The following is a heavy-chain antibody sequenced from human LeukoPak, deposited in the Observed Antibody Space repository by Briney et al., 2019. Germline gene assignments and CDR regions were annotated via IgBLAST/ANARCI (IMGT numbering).Heavy chain of an antibody. CDR3: ATVGLAPASLYGDYRGVYYYYDMDV. J-gene: IGHJ6*03. D-gene: IGHD4-17*01. CDR2: FDPEDGET. V-gene: IGHV1-24*01. CDR1: GYTLTEFT. Sequence: ASVKISCKVSGYTLTEFTMHWVRHAPGKGHEWVGGFDPEDGETIYAQKFQGRVTMTEETSTDTAYMELSSLRSEATAVYYCATVGLAPASLYGDYRGVYYYYDMDVWGKGTTVTI.